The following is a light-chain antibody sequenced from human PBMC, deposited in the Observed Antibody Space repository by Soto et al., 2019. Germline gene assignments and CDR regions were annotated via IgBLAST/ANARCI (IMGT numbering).Light chain of an antibody. CDR3: QQYNSYSPT. J-gene: IGKJ1*01. CDR1: QSISSW. V-gene: IGKV1-5*03. Sequence: DIQMTQSPSTLFASVGDRVTITCRASQSISSWLAWYQQKPGKAPKLRIYKASSLESGVPSRFSGSGSGTEFTLTISSLQPDDFATSYCQQYNSYSPTFGQGTKVDIK. CDR2: KAS.